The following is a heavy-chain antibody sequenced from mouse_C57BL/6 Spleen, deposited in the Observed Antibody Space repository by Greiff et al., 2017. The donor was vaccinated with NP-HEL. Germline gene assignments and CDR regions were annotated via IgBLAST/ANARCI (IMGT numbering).Heavy chain of an antibody. D-gene: IGHD2-4*01. J-gene: IGHJ4*01. CDR3: ARSDYDGYAMDY. V-gene: IGHV2-2*01. CDR2: IWSGGST. CDR1: GFSFTSYG. Sequence: QVQLQQSGPGLVQPSQRLSITCTVSGFSFTSYGVHWVRQSPGKGLEWLGVIWSGGSTDSNAAFISRLSISKDNSKSHVFFKMNSLQADDTAIDYCARSDYDGYAMDYWGQGTSVTVSA.